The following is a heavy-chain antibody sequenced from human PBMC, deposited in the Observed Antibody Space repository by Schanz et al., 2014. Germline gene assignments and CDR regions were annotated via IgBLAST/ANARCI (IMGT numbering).Heavy chain of an antibody. CDR2: IKSDGSST. CDR1: GFTFSSYW. D-gene: IGHD3-10*01. CDR3: ARQALWFGDNCVDP. J-gene: IGHJ5*02. Sequence: EVQLAESGGGLVQPGGSLRLSCAASGFTFSSYWMHWVRQVPGKGLVWVSRIKSDGSSTSYADSVKGRFTISRDNAKNTLYLQMNSLRAEDTAVYYCARQALWFGDNCVDPWGQGTLVTVSS. V-gene: IGHV3-74*01.